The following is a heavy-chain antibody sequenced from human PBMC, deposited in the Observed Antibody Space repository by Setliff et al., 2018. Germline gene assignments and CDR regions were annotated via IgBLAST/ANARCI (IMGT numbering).Heavy chain of an antibody. J-gene: IGHJ6*03. CDR1: GGTFSTLA. CDR3: ARNAITGTTKKYYYYLDG. V-gene: IGHV1-69*10. CDR2: TIPLLPLP. Sequence: SVKVSCKASGGTFSTLAITWVRQAPGQGLEWMGGTIPLLPLPNYAVKFQGRVTITADGSTSTAYMELSSLTSEDTAVYYCARNAITGTTKKYYYYLDGWGQGTTVTVSS. D-gene: IGHD1-7*01.